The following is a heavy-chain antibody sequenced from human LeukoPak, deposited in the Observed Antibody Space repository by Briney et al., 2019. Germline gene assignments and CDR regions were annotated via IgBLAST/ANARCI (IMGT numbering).Heavy chain of an antibody. J-gene: IGHJ4*02. CDR2: LRGNGDT. D-gene: IGHD2-2*01. Sequence: GGSLRLSCAASGFTFSSYAMSWVREAPARGLEWVSSLRGNGDTFYADSVRGRFTISRDNSKNTLYLQMNSLRAEDTAVYYCAKDSSTFDYWGQGTLVTVSS. CDR1: GFTFSSYA. CDR3: AKDSSTFDY. V-gene: IGHV3-23*01.